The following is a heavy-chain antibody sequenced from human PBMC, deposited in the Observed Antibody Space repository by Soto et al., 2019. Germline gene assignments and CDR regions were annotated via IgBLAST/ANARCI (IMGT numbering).Heavy chain of an antibody. D-gene: IGHD2-2*03. J-gene: IGHJ6*02. CDR2: ISAYNGNT. Sequence: ASVKVSCKASGYTFTSYGISWVRQAPGQGLEWMGWISAYNGNTNYAQKLQGRVTMTTDTSTSTAYMELRSLRSDDTAVYYCTTEGFGYCSSTSSGKYYYYGMDVWGQGTTVTVSS. CDR1: GYTFTSYG. CDR3: TTEGFGYCSSTSSGKYYYYGMDV. V-gene: IGHV1-18*01.